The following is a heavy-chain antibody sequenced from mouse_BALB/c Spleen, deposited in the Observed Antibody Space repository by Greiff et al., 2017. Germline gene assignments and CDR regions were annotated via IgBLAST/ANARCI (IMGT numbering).Heavy chain of an antibody. Sequence: DVKLVESGGGLVKPGGSLKLSCAASGFTFSSYTMSWVRQTPEKRLEWVATISSGGSYTYYPDSVKGRFTISRDNAKNTLYLQMSSLKSEDTAMYCCTRDVGRGRIAMDYWGQGTSVTVSS. CDR2: ISSGGSYT. CDR3: TRDVGRGRIAMDY. CDR1: GFTFSSYT. V-gene: IGHV5-6-4*01. J-gene: IGHJ4*01.